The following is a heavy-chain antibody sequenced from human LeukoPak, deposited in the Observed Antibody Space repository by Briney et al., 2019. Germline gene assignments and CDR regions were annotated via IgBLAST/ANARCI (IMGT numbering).Heavy chain of an antibody. CDR3: AKHSHDGSAPYYEVQLDY. CDR1: GFTFSSYG. J-gene: IGHJ4*02. CDR2: ISRSGVAT. Sequence: PGGSLRLSCAASGFTFSSYGMHWVRQAPGKGLEWVSTISRSGVATYYANSVKGRFTISRDNSKNTVYLQMNSLRAEDTAIYYCAKHSHDGSAPYYEVQLDYWGQGTLVTVSS. D-gene: IGHD3-22*01. V-gene: IGHV3-23*01.